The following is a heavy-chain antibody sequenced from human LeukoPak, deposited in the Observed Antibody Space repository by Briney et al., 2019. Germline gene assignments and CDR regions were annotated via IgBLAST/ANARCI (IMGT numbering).Heavy chain of an antibody. D-gene: IGHD6-19*01. CDR2: ISSSSSYI. J-gene: IGHJ1*01. CDR3: ARDSQWLVRWYFQH. Sequence: GGSLRLSCAASGFTFSSYSMNWVRQAPGKGLEWVSSISSSSSYIYYADSVKGRFTISRDNAKNSLYLQMNSLRAEDTAVYYCARDSQWLVRWYFQHWGQGTLVTVSS. CDR1: GFTFSSYS. V-gene: IGHV3-21*01.